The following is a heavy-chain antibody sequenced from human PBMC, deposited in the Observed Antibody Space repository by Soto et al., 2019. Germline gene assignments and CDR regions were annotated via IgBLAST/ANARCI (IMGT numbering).Heavy chain of an antibody. CDR1: GGSFSGYY. Sequence: PSATLSLTCAVYGGSFSGYYWSWIRQPPGKGLEWIGEINHSGSTNYNPSLKSRVTISVDTSKNQFSLKLSSVTAADTAVYYCARYRYCSGGSCYRYFDYWGQGTLVTVSS. V-gene: IGHV4-34*01. CDR3: ARYRYCSGGSCYRYFDY. D-gene: IGHD2-15*01. J-gene: IGHJ4*02. CDR2: INHSGST.